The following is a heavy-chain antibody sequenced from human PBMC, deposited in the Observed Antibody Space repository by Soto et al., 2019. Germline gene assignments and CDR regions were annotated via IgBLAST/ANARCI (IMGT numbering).Heavy chain of an antibody. D-gene: IGHD1-26*01. Sequence: EVQLLESGGGLVQPGESLRLSCAASGFTFSYYWMHWVRQAPGMGLVWVSRIHSDGSSTTYADSVKGRFTISRDNVRNTLYLQMNSLRAEDTAVYYCARGDRGAFDLWGQGTVLTVSS. J-gene: IGHJ3*01. CDR3: ARGDRGAFDL. CDR1: GFTFSYYW. CDR2: IHSDGSST. V-gene: IGHV3-74*01.